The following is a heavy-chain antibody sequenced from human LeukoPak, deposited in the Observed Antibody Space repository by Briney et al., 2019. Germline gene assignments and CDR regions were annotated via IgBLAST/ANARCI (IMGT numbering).Heavy chain of an antibody. CDR3: VKGSRDGNSYDS. D-gene: IGHD5-24*01. J-gene: IGHJ5*01. V-gene: IGHV3-23*01. CDR1: GFTFSSYA. CDR2: ISPTSNSI. Sequence: PGGSLRLSCAASGFTFSSYAMTWVRQAPGKGLEWVSAISPTSNSIYYADSVKGRFTVSRDNSKNTLHLQMNSLRDEDTAVYYCVKGSRDGNSYDSWGQGTLVTVSS.